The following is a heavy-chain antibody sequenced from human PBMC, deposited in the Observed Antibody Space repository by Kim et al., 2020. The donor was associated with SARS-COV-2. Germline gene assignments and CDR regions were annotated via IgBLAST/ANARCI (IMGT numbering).Heavy chain of an antibody. V-gene: IGHV3-23*01. D-gene: IGHD6-13*01. Sequence: SVRGRFTISRDNSKNTLYLQMSSLRVEDTAVYYCAKGLAASGISGRSWGYWGQGTLVTVSS. J-gene: IGHJ4*02. CDR3: AKGLAASGISGRSWGY.